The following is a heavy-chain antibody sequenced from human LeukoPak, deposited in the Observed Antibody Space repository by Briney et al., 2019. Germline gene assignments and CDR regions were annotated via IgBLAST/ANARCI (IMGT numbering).Heavy chain of an antibody. CDR1: GFTFSSYA. J-gene: IGHJ4*02. D-gene: IGHD6-19*01. V-gene: IGHV3-23*01. Sequence: PGGSLRLSCAASGFTFSSYAMSWVRQAPGKGLEWVSAISGSGGSTYYADSVKGRFTISRDNSKNTLYLQMNSLRAEDTAVYYCARDRLRIAVAGTVDYWGQGTLVTVSS. CDR2: ISGSGGST. CDR3: ARDRLRIAVAGTVDY.